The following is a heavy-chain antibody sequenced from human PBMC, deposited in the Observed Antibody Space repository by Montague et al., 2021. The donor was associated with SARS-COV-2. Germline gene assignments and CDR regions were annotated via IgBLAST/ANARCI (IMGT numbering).Heavy chain of an antibody. J-gene: IGHJ3*02. CDR3: VRRDHNNAFDM. D-gene: IGHD1-14*01. CDR2: ISNDGRTM. CDR1: GFIFNRYE. V-gene: IGHV3-48*03. Sequence: SLRLSCAASGFIFNRYEMNWVRQAPGKGLEYISYISNDGRTMYYAESVKGRFTISRDNAKNSLYLQLNSLRGEDTAVYYCVRRDHNNAFDMWGQGTMVTVSS.